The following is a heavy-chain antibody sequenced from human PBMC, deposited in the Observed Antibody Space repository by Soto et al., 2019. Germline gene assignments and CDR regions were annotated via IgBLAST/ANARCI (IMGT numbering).Heavy chain of an antibody. D-gene: IGHD3-22*01. CDR2: INAGNGNT. V-gene: IGHV1-3*01. CDR1: GYTFTGYY. J-gene: IGHJ4*02. Sequence: AASVKVSCKASGYTFTGYYIHWVRQAPGQRLEWMGWINAGNGNTKYSQKFQGRVTFTRDTSANTAYMELSSLISEDTAVYYCARPKDYDDRLDLWGQGTLVTVSS. CDR3: ARPKDYDDRLDL.